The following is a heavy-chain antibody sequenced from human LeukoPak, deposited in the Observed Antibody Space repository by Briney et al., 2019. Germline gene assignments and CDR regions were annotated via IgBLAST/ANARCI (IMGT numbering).Heavy chain of an antibody. J-gene: IGHJ4*02. Sequence: GASVTVSCKASGYTFTRHGISWVRQAPGQGLEWMGWISAYNGHTKYAQKLQGRVTMTTDTSTSTAYMELRSLRSDDTAVYYCARGVAVAGTGGSYWGQGTLVTVSS. CDR2: ISAYNGHT. D-gene: IGHD6-19*01. CDR1: GYTFTRHG. CDR3: ARGVAVAGTGGSY. V-gene: IGHV1-18*01.